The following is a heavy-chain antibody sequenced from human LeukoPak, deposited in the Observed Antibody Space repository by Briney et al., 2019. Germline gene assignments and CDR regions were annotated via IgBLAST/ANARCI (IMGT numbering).Heavy chain of an antibody. V-gene: IGHV4-59*02. D-gene: IGHD6-19*01. Sequence: SSETLSLTCNVSGASVSSYYWSWIRQPPGKGLEWIGYVYFSGSTNYNPSLKSRLTISKDTSKNQFSLILTSVTTADTAIYYCARSSGWDADYFQDWGQGTLVTVSS. J-gene: IGHJ1*01. CDR3: ARSSGWDADYFQD. CDR2: VYFSGST. CDR1: GASVSSYY.